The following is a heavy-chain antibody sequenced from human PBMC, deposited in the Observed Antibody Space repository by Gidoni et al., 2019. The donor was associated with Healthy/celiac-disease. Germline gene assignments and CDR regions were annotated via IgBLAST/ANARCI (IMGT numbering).Heavy chain of an antibody. CDR2: INHSGST. CDR3: ARVKRSTMVRGPWGMDV. CDR1: GGSFNGYY. V-gene: IGHV4-34*01. J-gene: IGHJ6*02. D-gene: IGHD3-10*01. Sequence: QVQLLQWVAGLLKPSATLSLTCAVYGGSFNGYYWRWIRQPPGKGLEWIGEINHSGSTNYNPSRKSRVTRSVDTSKNQFSLKLSSVTAADTAVYDCARVKRSTMVRGPWGMDVWGQGTTVTVSS.